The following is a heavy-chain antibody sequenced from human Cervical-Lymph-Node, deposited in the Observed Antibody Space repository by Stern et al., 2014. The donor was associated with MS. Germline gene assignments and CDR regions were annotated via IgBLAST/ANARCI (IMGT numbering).Heavy chain of an antibody. CDR3: ARGPSSGWYYFDS. CDR1: GFTFSIYA. V-gene: IGHV3-64*02. Sequence: EVQLVESGEGVVQPGGSLRLSCSASGFTFSIYALHWFRQAPGKALEYLAAINSNGCATYYADSVQGRFTISRDNSKNTLYLQMDGLRPEDTAVYYCARGPSSGWYYFDSWGQGTLVTVSS. D-gene: IGHD6-19*01. J-gene: IGHJ4*02. CDR2: INSNGCAT.